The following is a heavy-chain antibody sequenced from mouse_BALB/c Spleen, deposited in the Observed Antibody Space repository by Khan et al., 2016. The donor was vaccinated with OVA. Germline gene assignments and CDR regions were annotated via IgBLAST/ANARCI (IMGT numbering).Heavy chain of an antibody. CDR1: GFSLTNYG. J-gene: IGHJ4*01. CDR3: ARQPYYHYNIMDY. V-gene: IGHV2-6-1*01. CDR2: IWSDGST. D-gene: IGHD2-10*01. Sequence: QVQLKESGPGLVAPSQSLSITCTISGFSLTNYGVHWVRQPPGKGLEWLVVIWSDGSTTYNSALKSRLTISKDNSKSQAFLKMNSLQTDDTVVYFCARQPYYHYNIMDYWGQGTSVTVSS.